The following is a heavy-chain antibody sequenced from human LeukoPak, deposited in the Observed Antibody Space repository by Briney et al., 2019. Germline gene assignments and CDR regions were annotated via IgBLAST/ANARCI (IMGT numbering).Heavy chain of an antibody. CDR3: ARQLVGGWPPGAFDV. CDR2: IIPIFGTA. V-gene: IGHV1-69*05. Sequence: SVKVSCKASGGTFSSYAISWARQAPGQGLERMGGIIPIFGTANYAQTFQGRVTITTDESTSTAYMELSSLRSEDTAVYYCARQLVGGWPPGAFDVWGQGAMVTVSS. J-gene: IGHJ3*01. D-gene: IGHD6-19*01. CDR1: GGTFSSYA.